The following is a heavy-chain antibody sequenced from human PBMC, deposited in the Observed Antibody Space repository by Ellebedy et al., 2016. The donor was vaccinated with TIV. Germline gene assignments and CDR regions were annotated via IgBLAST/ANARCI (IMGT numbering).Heavy chain of an antibody. J-gene: IGHJ4*02. CDR1: GFSFRTYA. CDR3: ASPSYCSGDACTSLFDY. V-gene: IGHV3-30-3*01. Sequence: GGSLRLSXAVSGFSFRTYAMHWVRQAPGKGLEWVAVISYDGSNKYYADSVKGRFTISRDNSKNTMYLQMNSLRVEDTAVYYCASPSYCSGDACTSLFDYWGQGTPVTVSS. CDR2: ISYDGSNK. D-gene: IGHD2-15*01.